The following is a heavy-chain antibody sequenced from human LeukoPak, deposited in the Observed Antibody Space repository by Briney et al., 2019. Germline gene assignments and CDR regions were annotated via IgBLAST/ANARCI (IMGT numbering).Heavy chain of an antibody. CDR1: GFTFSSYW. V-gene: IGHV3-7*04. CDR3: ARPLYGDFAKYFQR. CDR2: IKQDGGAK. D-gene: IGHD4-17*01. J-gene: IGHJ1*01. Sequence: GGSLRLSCAASGFTFSSYWMSWVRQAPGKGLEWVANIKQDGGAKNYVDSVKGRFTISRDNAKNSLYLQMSSLRAEDTALYYCARPLYGDFAKYFQRWGQGTLVTVSS.